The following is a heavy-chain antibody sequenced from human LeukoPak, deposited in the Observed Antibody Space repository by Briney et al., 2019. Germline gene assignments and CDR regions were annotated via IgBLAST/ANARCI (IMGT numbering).Heavy chain of an antibody. CDR2: INPSGGST. J-gene: IGHJ4*02. CDR1: GYSLINYY. V-gene: IGHV1-46*01. D-gene: IGHD5-12*01. Sequence: GASVKVSCKAFGYSLINYYVHWVRQAPGQGLEWMGEINPSGGSTSDAQKFQGRITVTRDTYTNTVYMDLSSLRSEDTATYYCARGAPTTRIGAGRFDYWGQGSLLTVAS. CDR3: ARGAPTTRIGAGRFDY.